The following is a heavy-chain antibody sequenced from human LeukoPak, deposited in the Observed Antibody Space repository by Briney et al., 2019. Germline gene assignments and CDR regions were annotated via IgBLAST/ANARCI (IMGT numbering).Heavy chain of an antibody. V-gene: IGHV3-7*01. CDR2: IKQDGSEK. J-gene: IGHJ4*02. Sequence: GGSLRLSCVASGFTFSNYWMSWVRQAPGKGLEWVANIKQDGSEKYYVDSVKGRFTISRDNAKNSLYLQMNSLRAEDTAVYYCASSGYRFDPFDYWGQGTLVTVSS. CDR1: GFTFSNYW. D-gene: IGHD5-18*01. CDR3: ASSGYRFDPFDY.